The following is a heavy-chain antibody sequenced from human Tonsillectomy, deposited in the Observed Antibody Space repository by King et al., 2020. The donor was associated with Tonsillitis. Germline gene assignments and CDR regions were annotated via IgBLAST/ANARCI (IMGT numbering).Heavy chain of an antibody. CDR3: ARGRYYILTGFGNLVWFDP. CDR1: GGSISSYY. J-gene: IGHJ5*02. CDR2: IYYSGST. D-gene: IGHD3-9*01. V-gene: IGHV4-59*01. Sequence: QLQESGPGLVKPSETLSLTCTVSGGSISSYYWSWIRPPPGKGLEWIGYIYYSGSTNYNPSLKSRVTISVDTSKNQFSLKLSSVTAADPAVYYCARGRYYILTGFGNLVWFDPWGQGTLVTVSS.